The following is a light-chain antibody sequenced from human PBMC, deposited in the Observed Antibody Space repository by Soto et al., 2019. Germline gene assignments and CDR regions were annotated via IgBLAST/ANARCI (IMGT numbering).Light chain of an antibody. CDR1: SRDIGAYDL. CDR2: EVS. Sequence: QTALAQPSSLSGSPGRSITISYSGTSRDIGAYDLVSWYQQHPGRAPKLIIYEVSHRFSSLSYRFSGSKSGNTASLTSSGLQAEDEGDYYCTSFAPGRLYVFGRWTKVTVL. J-gene: IGLJ1*01. CDR3: TSFAPGRLYV. V-gene: IGLV2-14*03.